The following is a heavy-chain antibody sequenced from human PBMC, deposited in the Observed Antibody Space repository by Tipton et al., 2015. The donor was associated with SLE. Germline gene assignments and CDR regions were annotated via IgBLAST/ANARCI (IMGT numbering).Heavy chain of an antibody. CDR3: AKGSGGHSSGGSCYLDY. V-gene: IGHV3-23*01. D-gene: IGHD2-15*01. J-gene: IGHJ4*02. CDR2: ITGNGAGT. CDR1: GFTFSNYA. Sequence: SLRLSCAASGFTFSNYAMNWVRQAPGKGLEWVSVITGNGAGTDDADSVKGRFTISRDNSKNTLYLEMNSLRGEDTAVYYCAKGSGGHSSGGSCYLDYWGQGTLVTVSS.